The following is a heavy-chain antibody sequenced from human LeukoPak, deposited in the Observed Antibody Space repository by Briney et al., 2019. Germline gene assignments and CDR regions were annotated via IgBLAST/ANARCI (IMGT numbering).Heavy chain of an antibody. D-gene: IGHD2/OR15-2a*01. Sequence: PGGSLRLSCVASGFTFSRHGMNWVRQAPGKGLEWVSGISPSGDIKYYVDSVKGRFTISRDNSKNTLYLQMNSLRAEDTAVYYCARDWFHAIDYWGQGTLVTVSS. CDR3: ARDWFHAIDY. CDR2: ISPSGDIK. CDR1: GFTFSRHG. V-gene: IGHV3-23*01. J-gene: IGHJ4*02.